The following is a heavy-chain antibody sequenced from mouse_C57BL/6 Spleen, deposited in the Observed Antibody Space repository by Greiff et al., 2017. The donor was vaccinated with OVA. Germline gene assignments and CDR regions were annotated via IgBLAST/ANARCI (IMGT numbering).Heavy chain of an antibody. CDR2: IYPGDGDT. D-gene: IGHD1-1*01. Sequence: QVQLQQSGAELVKPGASVKISCKASGYAFSSYWMNLVKQRPGKGLEWIGQIYPGDGDTNYNGKFKGKATLTADKSSITAYMQLSSLTSEDSAVYFCARDYGSSYFFDYWGQGTTLTVSS. CDR3: ARDYGSSYFFDY. V-gene: IGHV1-80*01. CDR1: GYAFSSYW. J-gene: IGHJ2*01.